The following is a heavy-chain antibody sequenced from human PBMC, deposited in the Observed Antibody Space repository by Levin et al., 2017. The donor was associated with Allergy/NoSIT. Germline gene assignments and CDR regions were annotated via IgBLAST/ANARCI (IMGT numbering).Heavy chain of an antibody. CDR3: ASTHYAPGYFDR. Sequence: GGSLRLSCAASGFTVSSNYMSWVRQAPGKGLEWVSVMYSGGSTYYADSVKGRLTISRDNSKNTLYLQMNSLRAADTAVYYCASTHYAPGYFDRWGRGTLVTVSS. CDR2: MYSGGST. CDR1: GFTVSSNY. D-gene: IGHD4-17*01. J-gene: IGHJ2*01. V-gene: IGHV3-53*01.